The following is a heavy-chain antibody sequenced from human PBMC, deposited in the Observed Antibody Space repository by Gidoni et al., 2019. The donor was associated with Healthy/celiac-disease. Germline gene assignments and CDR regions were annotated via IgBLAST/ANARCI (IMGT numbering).Heavy chain of an antibody. Sequence: QLQLQESGPGLVKPSETLSLTCTVSGGSISSSSYYWGWIRQPPGKGLEWIGSIYYSGSTYYNPSLKSRVTISVDTSKNQFSLKLSSVTAADTAVYYCARPGVTIFGVVIDAFDIWGQGTMVTVSS. CDR1: GGSISSSSYY. D-gene: IGHD3-3*01. CDR3: ARPGVTIFGVVIDAFDI. CDR2: IYYSGST. J-gene: IGHJ3*02. V-gene: IGHV4-39*01.